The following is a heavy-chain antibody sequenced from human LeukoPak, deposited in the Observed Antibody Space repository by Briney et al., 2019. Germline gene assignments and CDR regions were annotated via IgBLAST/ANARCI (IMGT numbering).Heavy chain of an antibody. CDR1: GFTVSSNY. CDR2: IYSGGST. J-gene: IGHJ6*02. Sequence: GGSLRLSCAASGFTVSSNYMSWVRQAPGKGLGWVSVIYSGGSTYYADSVKGRFTISRDNSKNTLYLQMNSLRAEDTAVYYCARDNRHIAVAGTGRYYYYYYGMDVWGQGTTVTVSS. V-gene: IGHV3-53*01. CDR3: ARDNRHIAVAGTGRYYYYYYGMDV. D-gene: IGHD6-19*01.